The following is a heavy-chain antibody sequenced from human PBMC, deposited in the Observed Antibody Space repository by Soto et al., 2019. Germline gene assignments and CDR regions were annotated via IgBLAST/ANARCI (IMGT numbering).Heavy chain of an antibody. V-gene: IGHV3-23*01. Sequence: GGSLRLSCAASGFTFSSYAMSWVRQAPGKGLEWVSAISGSGGSTYYADSVKGRFTISRDNSKNTLYLQMNSLRAEDTAVYYCAKVKSRDCTNGVCYTFGAEDYWGQGTLVTVSS. J-gene: IGHJ4*02. CDR2: ISGSGGST. CDR1: GFTFSSYA. CDR3: AKVKSRDCTNGVCYTFGAEDY. D-gene: IGHD2-8*01.